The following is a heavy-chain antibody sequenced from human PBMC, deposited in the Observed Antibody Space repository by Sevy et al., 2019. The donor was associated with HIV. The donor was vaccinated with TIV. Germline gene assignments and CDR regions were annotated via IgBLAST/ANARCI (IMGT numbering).Heavy chain of an antibody. CDR2: IYYSGST. D-gene: IGHD3-16*01. J-gene: IGHJ4*02. CDR3: VTDVGSGEFGYYFDY. V-gene: IGHV4-59*13. Sequence: SETLSLTCTVSAASISSYFWSWIRQPPGKGLEWIGYIYYSGSTNYNPSLQSRVTISVDTSKNQFSLKLSFVTAADTAVYYCVTDVGSGEFGYYFDYWGQGTLVTVSS. CDR1: AASISSYF.